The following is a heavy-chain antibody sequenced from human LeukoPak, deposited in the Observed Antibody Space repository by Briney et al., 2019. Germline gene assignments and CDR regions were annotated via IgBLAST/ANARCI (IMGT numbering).Heavy chain of an antibody. CDR2: INPNSGGT. CDR3: ARGGDYGDIANDY. Sequence: ASVKVSCKASGYTFTGYYMHWVRQAPGQGLEWTGWINPNSGGTNYAQKFQGRVTMTRDTSISTAYMELSRLRSDDTAVYYCARGGDYGDIANDYWGQGTLVTVSS. CDR1: GYTFTGYY. J-gene: IGHJ4*02. V-gene: IGHV1-2*02. D-gene: IGHD4-17*01.